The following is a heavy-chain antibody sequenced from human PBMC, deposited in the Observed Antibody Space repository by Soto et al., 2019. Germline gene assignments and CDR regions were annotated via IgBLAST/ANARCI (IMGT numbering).Heavy chain of an antibody. D-gene: IGHD1-1*01. Sequence: GGSLRLSCAASGFTFDDYAMHWVRQAPGKGLEWVSGISWNSGSIGYADSVKGRFTISRDNAKNSLYLQMNSLRAEDTALYYCAKVLPLRYNWNDEGDAFHIWGQGTMVTVSS. CDR3: AKVLPLRYNWNDEGDAFHI. J-gene: IGHJ3*02. V-gene: IGHV3-9*01. CDR1: GFTFDDYA. CDR2: ISWNSGSI.